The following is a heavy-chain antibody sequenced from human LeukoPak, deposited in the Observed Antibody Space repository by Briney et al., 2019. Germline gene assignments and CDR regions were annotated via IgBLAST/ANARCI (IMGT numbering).Heavy chain of an antibody. D-gene: IGHD2-21*02. V-gene: IGHV1-2*02. J-gene: IGHJ4*02. Sequence: ASVKVSCKTSGYSFTDYYMHWVRQAPGQGLEWMGWINPNSGGTSSAQKFQGRVTMTRDTSISTAYMELSRLRSDDTAVYYCARDLSPGIVVVTATPTYYFDYWGQGTLVTVSS. CDR3: ARDLSPGIVVVTATPTYYFDY. CDR1: GYSFTDYY. CDR2: INPNSGGT.